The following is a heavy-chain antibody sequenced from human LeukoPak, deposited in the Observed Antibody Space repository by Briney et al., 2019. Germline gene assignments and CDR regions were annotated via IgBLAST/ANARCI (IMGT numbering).Heavy chain of an antibody. CDR2: ISAYNGNT. V-gene: IGHV1-18*01. Sequence: GASVRVSCTASGYTFTSYGISWVRQAPGQGLEWMGWISAYNGNTNYAQTLKGRVTMTTDTSTSTAYMELRSLRSDDTAVYYCARESSSWFPDYWGQGTLVTVSA. CDR3: ARESSSWFPDY. J-gene: IGHJ4*02. CDR1: GYTFTSYG. D-gene: IGHD6-13*01.